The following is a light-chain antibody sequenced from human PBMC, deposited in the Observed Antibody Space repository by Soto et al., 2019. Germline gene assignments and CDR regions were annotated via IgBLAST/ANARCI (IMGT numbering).Light chain of an antibody. Sequence: SYELTQPPSVSAAPGQTARITCGGDNIVTKAVHWYHQKPGQAPVLVVHDDSDRPSGIPERFSGSNSGNTATLTISRVEAGDEADYYCQVSDGTDDSVIFGGGTKLTV. CDR3: QVSDGTDDSVI. CDR2: DDS. CDR1: NIVTKA. V-gene: IGLV3-21*02. J-gene: IGLJ2*01.